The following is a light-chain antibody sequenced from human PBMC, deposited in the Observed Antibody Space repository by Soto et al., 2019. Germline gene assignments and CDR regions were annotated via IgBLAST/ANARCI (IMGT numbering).Light chain of an antibody. CDR2: GAS. J-gene: IGKJ4*01. V-gene: IGKV3D-15*01. Sequence: EILMTQSPLTLSVSPGEGATLSCRASQNINSNLAWYQQRPGQAPRVLIDGASSRASGIPDRFSGSGSGTDFTLTINRLEPDDLAVYYRQQYKDWPTLAFGGGNRVESK. CDR3: QQYKDWPTLA. CDR1: QNINSN.